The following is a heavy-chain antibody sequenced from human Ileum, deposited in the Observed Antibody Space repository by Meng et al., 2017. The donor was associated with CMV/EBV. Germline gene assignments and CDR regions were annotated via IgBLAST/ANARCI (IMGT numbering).Heavy chain of an antibody. CDR2: IQGGNTNT. D-gene: IGHD3-3*01. V-gene: IGHV3-23*03. Sequence: TFGRFAMSWVRQAPGKGLEWVSTIQGGNTNTYYADSVKGRFTISRNNPGNTLFLQMDSLRAEDTAVYYCARYYDFWGGSANVYYFDYWGQGTLVTVSS. CDR1: TFGRFA. CDR3: ARYYDFWGGSANVYYFDY. J-gene: IGHJ4*02.